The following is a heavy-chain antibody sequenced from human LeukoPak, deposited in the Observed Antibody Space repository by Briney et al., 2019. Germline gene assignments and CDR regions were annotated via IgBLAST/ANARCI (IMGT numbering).Heavy chain of an antibody. D-gene: IGHD6-13*01. CDR1: GYSFTSYW. CDR2: IYSDDSDI. J-gene: IGHJ3*02. CDR3: ARGGGIAADAFDI. V-gene: IGHV5-51*01. Sequence: GESLKISCKGSGYSFTSYWIGWVRQMPGKGLEWMGIIYSDDSDIRYSPSFQGQVTISADKSISTAYLQWSSLKASDTAMYYCARGGGIAADAFDIWGQGTMVTVSS.